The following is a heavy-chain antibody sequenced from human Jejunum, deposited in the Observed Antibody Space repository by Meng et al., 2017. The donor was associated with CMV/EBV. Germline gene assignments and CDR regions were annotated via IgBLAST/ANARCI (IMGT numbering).Heavy chain of an antibody. Sequence: GSAVHWVRQASGKGLEWVGRIRSKANSYATAYAASVKGRFTFSRDDSENTAYLQMNSLKTEDTAVYYCSSSCSGATCYDYYGMDVWGQGTTVTVSS. CDR3: SSSCSGATCYDYYGMDV. V-gene: IGHV3-73*01. CDR1: GSA. D-gene: IGHD2-15*01. CDR2: IRSKANSYAT. J-gene: IGHJ6*02.